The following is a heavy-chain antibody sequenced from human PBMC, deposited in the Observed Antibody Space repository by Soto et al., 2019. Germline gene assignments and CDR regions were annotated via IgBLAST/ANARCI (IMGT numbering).Heavy chain of an antibody. J-gene: IGHJ4*02. CDR3: ARHWWSSGSYLVFDS. CDR1: GASTGGYY. Sequence: QVQLQESGPGLLKPSETLSLTCTISGASTGGYYWSWLRQPPGKGLEWIGYVYSAGTTNYDSSLQSRVTISMDTSKKRVSLKLTSVTAADTAVYYCARHWWSSGSYLVFDSWGQGTPVTVSS. CDR2: VYSAGTT. V-gene: IGHV4-59*08. D-gene: IGHD6-19*01.